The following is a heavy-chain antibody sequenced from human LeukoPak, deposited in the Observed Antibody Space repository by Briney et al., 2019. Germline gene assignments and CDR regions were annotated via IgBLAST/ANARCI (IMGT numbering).Heavy chain of an antibody. CDR1: GFSVSNNY. D-gene: IGHD3-22*01. CDR3: GSLKSSGYIIEH. J-gene: IGHJ4*02. CDR2: ISSDGGTYYDGST. Sequence: GGSLRLSCAASGFSVSNNYMSWVRQAPGKGLEWVAIISSDGGTYYDGSTYYADSVKGRFTISRDNSKNTLYLQMNTLRAEDTAVYYCGSLKSSGYIIEHWGQGTLVTVSS. V-gene: IGHV3-23*01.